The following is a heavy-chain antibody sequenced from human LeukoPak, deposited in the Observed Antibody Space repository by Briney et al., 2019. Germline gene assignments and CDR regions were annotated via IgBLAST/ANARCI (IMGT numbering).Heavy chain of an antibody. CDR1: GYTFTSYD. D-gene: IGHD3-9*01. Sequence: ASVKVSCKASGYTFTSYDTNWVRQATGQGLEWMGWMNPNSGNTGYAQKFQGRVTMTRNTSISTAYMELSSLRSEDTAVYYCARTESKGYFDWLSGVYYYYGMDVWGQGTTVTVSS. CDR3: ARTESKGYFDWLSGVYYYYGMDV. J-gene: IGHJ6*02. CDR2: MNPNSGNT. V-gene: IGHV1-8*01.